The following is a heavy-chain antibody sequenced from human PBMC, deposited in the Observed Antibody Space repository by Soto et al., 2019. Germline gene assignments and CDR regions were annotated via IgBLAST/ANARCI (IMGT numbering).Heavy chain of an antibody. CDR2: IYPGDSDT. D-gene: IGHD5-12*01. CDR1: GYSFAGYW. Sequence: PGESLKISCKGSGYSFAGYWIGWVRQMPGKGLEWMALIYPGDSDTRYSPSFEGQVTLSVDRSISTAYLQWSSLKASDTAIYYCATSTVSYVDIVSSTTRGYFDHWGQGTLVTVSS. J-gene: IGHJ4*02. CDR3: ATSTVSYVDIVSSTTRGYFDH. V-gene: IGHV5-51*01.